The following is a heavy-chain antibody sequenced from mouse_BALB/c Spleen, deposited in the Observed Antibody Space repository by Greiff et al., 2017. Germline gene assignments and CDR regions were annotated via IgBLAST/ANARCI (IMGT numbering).Heavy chain of an antibody. CDR3: ARGDRYDWFAY. Sequence: EVMLVESGGGLVQPGGSLKLSCAASGFTFSSYGMSWVRQTPDKRLELVATINSNGGSTYYPDSVKGRFTISRDNAKNTLYLQMSSLKSEDTAMYYCARGDRYDWFAYWGQGTLVTVSA. D-gene: IGHD2-14*01. CDR1: GFTFSSYG. CDR2: INSNGGST. V-gene: IGHV5-6-3*01. J-gene: IGHJ3*01.